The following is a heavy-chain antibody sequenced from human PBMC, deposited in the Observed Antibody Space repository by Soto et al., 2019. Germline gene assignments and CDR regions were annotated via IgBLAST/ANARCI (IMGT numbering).Heavy chain of an antibody. D-gene: IGHD1-26*01. CDR3: ARGRRSSGRHDASDI. J-gene: IGHJ3*02. V-gene: IGHV4-59*01. CDR1: SGSIGTYY. CDR2: IDYSGST. Sequence: QVQLLESGPGLVKPSETLSLTCTVSSGSIGTYYWNWIRQPPGKGLEWIAYIDYSGSTNSSPSLKSRLTISIDTSKNQFSLKLSSVTAADTAVYYCARGRRSSGRHDASDIWGQGTMVTVSS.